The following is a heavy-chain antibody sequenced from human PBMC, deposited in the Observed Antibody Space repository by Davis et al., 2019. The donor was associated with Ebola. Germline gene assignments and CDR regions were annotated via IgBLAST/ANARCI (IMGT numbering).Heavy chain of an antibody. Sequence: SETLSLTCSVSGGSISSGTYYWGWVRQPAGKGLEWIGHIYSSGSTKYNPSLESRVTISQDTSKNQFSLRLNSMTAADTAIYFCARDRHDSGAFGFWGRGTLVTVSS. J-gene: IGHJ4*02. CDR2: IYSSGST. V-gene: IGHV4-61*09. CDR3: ARDRHDSGAFGF. CDR1: GGSISSGTYY. D-gene: IGHD3-22*01.